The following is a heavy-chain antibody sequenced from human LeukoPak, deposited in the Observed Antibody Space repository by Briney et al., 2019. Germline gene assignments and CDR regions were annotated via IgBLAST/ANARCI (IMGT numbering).Heavy chain of an antibody. D-gene: IGHD3-10*01. CDR3: ARSSMLRGVTVDY. CDR1: GGSVNSSSYY. V-gene: IGHV4-39*01. CDR2: IYHSGYT. Sequence: PSETLSLTCTVSGGSVNSSSYYWGWIRQPPGKALEWIGSIYHSGYTYYNPSLKSRVTISIDTSKNQFSLKLSSVTAAETTVYYCARSSMLRGVTVDYWGQGTLVTVSS. J-gene: IGHJ4*02.